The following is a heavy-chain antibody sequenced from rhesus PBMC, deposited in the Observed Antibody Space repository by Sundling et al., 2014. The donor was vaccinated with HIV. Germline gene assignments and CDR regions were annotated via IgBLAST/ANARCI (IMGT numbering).Heavy chain of an antibody. V-gene: IGHV4-127*01. Sequence: QVQLQESGPGLVKPSETLSLTCAVSGYSISSGYGWTWIRQPPGKGLEWIGNIYGSSGRTNYNPSLKSRVTIVKDTSKNHFSLTLSSVTAADTAVYYCTRGITGPSNYWGQGVLVTVSS. CDR1: GYSISSGYG. D-gene: IGHD1-26*01. J-gene: IGHJ4*01. CDR3: TRGITGPSNY. CDR2: IYGSSGRT.